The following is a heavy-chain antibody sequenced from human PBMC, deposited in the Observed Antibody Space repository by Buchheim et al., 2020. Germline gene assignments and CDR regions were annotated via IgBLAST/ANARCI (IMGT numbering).Heavy chain of an antibody. J-gene: IGHJ4*02. V-gene: IGHV3-30*04. D-gene: IGHD2-2*01. Sequence: QVQLVESGGGVVQPGRSLRLSCAASGFTFSSYAMHWVRQAPGKGLEWVAVISYDGSNKYYADSVKGRFTISRDNSKNTLYLQMNSLRAEDTAVYYCARGSSTSEYLDYWGQGTL. CDR3: ARGSSTSEYLDY. CDR2: ISYDGSNK. CDR1: GFTFSSYA.